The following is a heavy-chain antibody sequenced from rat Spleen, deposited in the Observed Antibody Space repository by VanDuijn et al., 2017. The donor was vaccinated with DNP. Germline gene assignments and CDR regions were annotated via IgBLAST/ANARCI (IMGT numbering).Heavy chain of an antibody. CDR1: GFTFSDYY. V-gene: IGHV5-22*01. Sequence: EVQLVESGGGLVQPGRSLKLSCAASGFTFSDYYLAWVRQAPTKGLEWVAYISYDGASYYRDSVKGRFTISRDNAKNTLYLQMNSLRSEDMATYYCARHVLPLRVWDYWGQGVMVTVSS. CDR2: ISYDGAS. CDR3: ARHVLPLRVWDY. J-gene: IGHJ2*01. D-gene: IGHD1-4*01.